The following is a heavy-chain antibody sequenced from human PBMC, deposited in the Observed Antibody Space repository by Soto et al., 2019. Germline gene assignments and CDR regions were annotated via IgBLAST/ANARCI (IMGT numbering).Heavy chain of an antibody. D-gene: IGHD6-19*01. J-gene: IGHJ4*02. Sequence: PSETLSLTCTFSVGSISSYYWSWIRQAPGKGLEWIGYIYYSGSTNYNPSLTSRVTISVDTSKNQFSLKLSSVTAADTAVYYCARPNHSSGWYYFEYWGQGALVMVSS. CDR1: VGSISSYY. CDR3: ARPNHSSGWYYFEY. CDR2: IYYSGST. V-gene: IGHV4-59*01.